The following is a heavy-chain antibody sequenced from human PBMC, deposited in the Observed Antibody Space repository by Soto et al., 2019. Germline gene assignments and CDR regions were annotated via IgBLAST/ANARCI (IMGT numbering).Heavy chain of an antibody. V-gene: IGHV3-23*01. J-gene: IGHJ5*02. Sequence: EAQLLESGGGLVHPGGSLRLSCAASGFAFTSSAMYWVRQAPGKGLEWVSAIGAGSAGTHYADSLQGRFTISRDDSQNNLYLQMDSLKSDDTAVYYCDAPRVPVVRTRYFETRGQGTPVTVSP. CDR2: IGAGSAGT. CDR3: DAPRVPVVRTRYFET. D-gene: IGHD6-19*01. CDR1: GFAFTSSA.